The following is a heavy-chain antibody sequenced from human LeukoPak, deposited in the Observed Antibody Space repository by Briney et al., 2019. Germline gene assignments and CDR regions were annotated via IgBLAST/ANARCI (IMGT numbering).Heavy chain of an antibody. Sequence: GGSLRLSSAASGFTFGSYEMNWVRQAPGKGLEWVSYISSSGSTIYYADSVKGRFTISRDNAKNSLYLQMNSLRAEDTAVYYCAREPHIVSTFGYWGQGTLVTVSS. V-gene: IGHV3-48*03. D-gene: IGHD5/OR15-5a*01. J-gene: IGHJ4*02. CDR3: AREPHIVSTFGY. CDR2: ISSSGSTI. CDR1: GFTFGSYE.